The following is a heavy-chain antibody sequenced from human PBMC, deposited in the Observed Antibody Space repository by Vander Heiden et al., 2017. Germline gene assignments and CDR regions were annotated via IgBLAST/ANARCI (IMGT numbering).Heavy chain of an antibody. CDR2: VSTTSSYI. CDR3: ARDLTPNYSTGWYHYSMDV. CDR1: GLTSSDYT. D-gene: IGHD6-19*01. J-gene: IGHJ6*02. V-gene: IGHV3-21*01. Sequence: ELQLVESGGGLVKPGGSLRLSCAASGLTSSDYTTNWVRQGPGKGREWVSVVSTTSSYIYYADSVKGRFTISRDNARTALYLQMSSLRAKDTAVYFCARDLTPNYSTGWYHYSMDVWGQGTTVTDSS.